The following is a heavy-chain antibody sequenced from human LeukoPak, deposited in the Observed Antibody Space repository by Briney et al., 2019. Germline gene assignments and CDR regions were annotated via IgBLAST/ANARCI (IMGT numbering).Heavy chain of an antibody. CDR2: IYSGGNT. V-gene: IGHV3-53*01. CDR1: GFTFSSCG. J-gene: IGHJ2*01. CDR3: TREDNWYFDL. Sequence: GGSLRLSCAASGFTFSSCGMSWVRQTPGKGLEWVSVIYSGGNTFYADSAKGRFTISRDNAKSSLYLQLNSLTAEDTAVYYCTREDNWYFDLWGRGTLVTVSS.